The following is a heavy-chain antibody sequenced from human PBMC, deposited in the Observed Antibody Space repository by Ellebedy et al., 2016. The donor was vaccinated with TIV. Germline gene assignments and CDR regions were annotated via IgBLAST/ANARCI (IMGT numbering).Heavy chain of an antibody. V-gene: IGHV3-23*01. D-gene: IGHD4-17*01. CDR2: ISGSGSST. J-gene: IGHJ4*02. CDR3: EHEITTVSTQRKNY. Sequence: GESLKISCAASGFTFSGYAMTWVRQAPGKGLEWLSGISGSGSSTYYADSVRGRFTISRDNPNNTLYLQMNSLRAEDTAVYYCEHEITTVSTQRKNYWGQGTLVSVSS. CDR1: GFTFSGYA.